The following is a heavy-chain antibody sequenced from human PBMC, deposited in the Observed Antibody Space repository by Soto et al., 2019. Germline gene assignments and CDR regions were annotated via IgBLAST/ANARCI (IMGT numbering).Heavy chain of an antibody. CDR1: GFTVSSNY. Sequence: GGSLRLSCAASGFTVSSNYMSWVRQAPGKGLEWVSVISGSGGSTYYADSVKGRFTISRDNSKNTLYLQMNSLRAEDTAVYYCGGDYGPYYFDYWGQGTLVTVSS. V-gene: IGHV3-23*01. D-gene: IGHD4-17*01. J-gene: IGHJ4*02. CDR2: ISGSGGST. CDR3: GGDYGPYYFDY.